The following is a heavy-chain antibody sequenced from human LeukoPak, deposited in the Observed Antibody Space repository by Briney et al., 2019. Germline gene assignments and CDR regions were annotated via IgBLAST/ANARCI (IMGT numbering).Heavy chain of an antibody. CDR3: ARRLGSGYEAYYDY. CDR1: GGSISSGGYS. V-gene: IGHV4-30-2*01. J-gene: IGHJ4*02. Sequence: SETLSLTCAVSGGSISSGGYSWSWIRQPPGKGLEWIGYIYHSGSTNYNPSLKSRVTISVDTSKNQFSLKLSSVTAADTAVYYCARRLGSGYEAYYDYWGQGTLVTVSS. D-gene: IGHD3-22*01. CDR2: IYHSGST.